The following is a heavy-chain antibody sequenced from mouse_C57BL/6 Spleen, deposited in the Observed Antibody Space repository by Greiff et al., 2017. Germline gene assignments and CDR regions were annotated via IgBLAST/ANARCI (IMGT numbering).Heavy chain of an antibody. J-gene: IGHJ1*03. D-gene: IGHD1-1*01. Sequence: EVQVVESGTVLARPGASVKMSCKTSGYTFTSYWMHWVKQRPGQGLEWIGSIYPGNSDTSYNQKFKGKAKLTAVTSASTAYMELSSLTNEDSAVYYCTRLYYYSSQWYYDVWGTGTTVTVSS. V-gene: IGHV1-5*01. CDR1: GYTFTSYW. CDR3: TRLYYYSSQWYYDV. CDR2: IYPGNSDT.